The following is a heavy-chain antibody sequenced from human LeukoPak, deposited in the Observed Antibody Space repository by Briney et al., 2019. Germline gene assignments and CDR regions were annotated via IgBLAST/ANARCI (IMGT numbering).Heavy chain of an antibody. CDR1: GFTFSDYY. V-gene: IGHV3-11*06. J-gene: IGHJ6*02. Sequence: PGGSRRLSCAASGFTFSDYYMTWIRQAPGKGLECVSYISTSSGYTNYADSVKGRFTISRDNAKNTVYLQMNSLRAEDTAVYYCARDSNYGMDVWGQGTTVTVSS. CDR3: ARDSNYGMDV. CDR2: ISTSSGYT.